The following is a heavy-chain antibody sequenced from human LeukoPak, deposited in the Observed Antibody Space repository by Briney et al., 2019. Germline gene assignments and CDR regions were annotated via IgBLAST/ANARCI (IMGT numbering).Heavy chain of an antibody. CDR1: GYTFTSYD. Sequence: ASVKVSCTASGYTFTSYDINWVRQATGQGLEWMGWMNPNSGNTGYAQKFQGRVTMTRNTSISTAYMELSSLRSEDTAVYYCARGNIEVITLLDYWGQGTLVTVSS. D-gene: IGHD3-22*01. J-gene: IGHJ4*02. CDR2: MNPNSGNT. V-gene: IGHV1-8*01. CDR3: ARGNIEVITLLDY.